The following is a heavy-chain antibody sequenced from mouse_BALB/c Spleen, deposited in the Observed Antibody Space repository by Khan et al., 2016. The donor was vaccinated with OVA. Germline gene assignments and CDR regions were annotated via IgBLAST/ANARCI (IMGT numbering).Heavy chain of an antibody. V-gene: IGHV2-9*02. Sequence: VELVESGPGLVAPSQTLSITCTVSGFSLTTYGVHWVRQPPGKGLEWLGVIWAGGSTNHNSALMSRMSISNDNSKSKVFLKMNSMQTNDTAMYYCARAFDYGAWFAYWGQGTLVTVSA. CDR2: IWAGGST. J-gene: IGHJ3*01. CDR3: ARAFDYGAWFAY. D-gene: IGHD1-1*01. CDR1: GFSLTTYG.